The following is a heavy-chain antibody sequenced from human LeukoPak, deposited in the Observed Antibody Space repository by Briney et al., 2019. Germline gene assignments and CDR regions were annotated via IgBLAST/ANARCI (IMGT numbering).Heavy chain of an antibody. Sequence: PSETLSLTCTVSGGSISSYYWSWIRQPPGKGLEWIGYIYYSGSTNYNPSLKSRVTISVDTSKNQFSLKLSSVIAADTAVYYCARRKRYSYGPYYYYYMDVWGKGTTVTVSS. CDR2: IYYSGST. V-gene: IGHV4-59*01. CDR3: ARRKRYSYGPYYYYYMDV. CDR1: GGSISSYY. D-gene: IGHD5-18*01. J-gene: IGHJ6*03.